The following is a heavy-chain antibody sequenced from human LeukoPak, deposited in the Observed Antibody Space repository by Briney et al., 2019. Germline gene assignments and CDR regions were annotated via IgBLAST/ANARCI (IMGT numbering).Heavy chain of an antibody. D-gene: IGHD6-13*01. CDR3: ARDLVGIAAAGTQFFDY. CDR1: GFTFSSYS. V-gene: IGHV3-48*04. J-gene: IGHJ4*02. CDR2: ISSSSSTI. Sequence: PGGSLRLSCAASGFTFSSYSMNWVRQAPGKGLEWVSYISSSSSTIYYADSVKGRFTISRDNAKNSLYLQMNSLRAEDTAVYYCARDLVGIAAAGTQFFDYWGQGTLVTVSS.